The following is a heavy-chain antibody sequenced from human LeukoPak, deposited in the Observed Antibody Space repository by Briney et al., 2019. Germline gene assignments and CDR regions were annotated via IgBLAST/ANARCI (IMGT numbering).Heavy chain of an antibody. D-gene: IGHD5-24*01. CDR2: IRYDGGNK. CDR1: GFTFSTYA. CDR3: AKDSPRRDGYNDH. J-gene: IGHJ4*02. V-gene: IGHV3-30*02. Sequence: GGSLRLSCAASGFTFSTYAMHWVRQAPGKGLEWVAFIRYDGGNKYYADSVKGRFTISRDNSKNTLYLQMNSLRPEDTAVYYCAKDSPRRDGYNDHWGQGTLVTVSS.